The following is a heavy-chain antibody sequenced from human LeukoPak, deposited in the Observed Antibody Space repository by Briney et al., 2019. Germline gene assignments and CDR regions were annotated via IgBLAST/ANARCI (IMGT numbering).Heavy chain of an antibody. V-gene: IGHV4-30-2*01. J-gene: IGHJ3*02. CDR3: ARVVGDSSGSDAFDI. CDR2: IYHSGST. Sequence: NTSQTLSLTCAVSGGSISSGGYSWSWIRQPPGKGLEWIGYIYHSGSTYYNPSLKSRVTISVDRSKNQFSLKLSSVTAADTAVYYCARVVGDSSGSDAFDIWGQGTMVTVSS. CDR1: GGSISSGGYS. D-gene: IGHD3-22*01.